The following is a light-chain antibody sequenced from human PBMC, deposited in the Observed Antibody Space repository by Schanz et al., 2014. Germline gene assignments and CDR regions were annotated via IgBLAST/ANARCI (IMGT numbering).Light chain of an antibody. CDR1: SSNIGAGYD. Sequence: QSVLTQSPSVSGAPGQRVTISCTGSSSNIGAGYDVHWYQQLPGTAPKLLIYGNSNRPSGVPDRFSGSKSGTSPSLAITGLQAEDEADYYCAAWSDSLQSWVFGGGTKLTVL. V-gene: IGLV1-40*01. J-gene: IGLJ3*02. CDR2: GNS. CDR3: AAWSDSLQSWV.